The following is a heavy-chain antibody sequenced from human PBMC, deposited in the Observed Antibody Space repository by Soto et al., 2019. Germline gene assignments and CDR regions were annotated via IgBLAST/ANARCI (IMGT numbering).Heavy chain of an antibody. CDR3: ARGRPRTYYYGSGPNWFDP. CDR1: GFTFSSYW. V-gene: IGHV3-74*01. J-gene: IGHJ5*02. D-gene: IGHD3-10*01. CDR2: INSDGSST. Sequence: GGSLRLSCAASGFTFSSYWMHWVRQAPGKGLVWVSRINSDGSSTSYADSVKGRFTISRDNAKNTLYLQMNSLRAEDTAVYYCARGRPRTYYYGSGPNWFDPWGQGTLVTVSS.